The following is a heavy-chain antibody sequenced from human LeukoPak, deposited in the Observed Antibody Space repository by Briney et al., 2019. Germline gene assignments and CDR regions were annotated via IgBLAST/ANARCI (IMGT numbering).Heavy chain of an antibody. V-gene: IGHV4-39*01. D-gene: IGHD3-10*01. CDR3: AKHYMGSSYNHGLDC. Sequence: SETLSLICTVSRDSISSSNYYWGWIRQPPGKGLEWIGSIYYSGTTYYNPSLKSRVTISVDTSKNQFSLKLSSVTAADTALYYCAKHYMGSSYNHGLDCWGQGTLVTVSS. CDR2: IYYSGTT. CDR1: RDSISSSNYY. J-gene: IGHJ4*02.